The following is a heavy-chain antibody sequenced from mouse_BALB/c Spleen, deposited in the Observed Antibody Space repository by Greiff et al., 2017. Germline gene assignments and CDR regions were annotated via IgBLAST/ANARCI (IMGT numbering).Heavy chain of an antibody. J-gene: IGHJ2*01. V-gene: IGHV5-6-3*01. D-gene: IGHD1-1*01. CDR1: GFTFSSYG. CDR2: INSNGGST. Sequence: EVKLVESGGGLVQPGGSLKLSCAASGFTFSSYGMSWVRQTPDKRLELVATINSNGGSTYYPDTVKGRFTISRDNAKNTLYLQMSSLKSEDTAMYYCARQNYYGSSSSFDYWGQGTTLTVSS. CDR3: ARQNYYGSSSSFDY.